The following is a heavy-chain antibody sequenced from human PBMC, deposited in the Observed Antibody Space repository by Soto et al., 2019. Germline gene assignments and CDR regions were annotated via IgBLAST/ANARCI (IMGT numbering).Heavy chain of an antibody. CDR1: GFTVSSNH. V-gene: IGHV3-53*01. CDR3: ARDRYSGYDYYYFGMDV. D-gene: IGHD5-12*01. J-gene: IGHJ6*02. CDR2: IYSGGST. Sequence: VGSLRLSCAASGFTVSSNHMSWVRQAPAKGLEWVSVIYSGGSTYYADSVKGRFTISRDNSKNTLYLQMNSVRAEDTAVYYCARDRYSGYDYYYFGMDVWGQGTTVTVSS.